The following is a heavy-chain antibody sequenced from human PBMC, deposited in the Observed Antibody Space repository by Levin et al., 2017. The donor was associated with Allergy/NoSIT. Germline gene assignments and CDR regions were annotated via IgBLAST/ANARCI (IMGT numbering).Heavy chain of an antibody. Sequence: GGSLRLSCAASGFTFNSYSMNWVRQAPGKGLEWVSYISSSSSTIYYADSMKGRFTISRDNAKNSLYLQMNSLRAEDTAVYYCARGYSSSYGRILGYWGQGTRVTVSS. V-gene: IGHV3-48*04. D-gene: IGHD6-13*01. CDR2: ISSSSSTI. CDR3: ARGYSSSYGRILGY. J-gene: IGHJ4*02. CDR1: GFTFNSYS.